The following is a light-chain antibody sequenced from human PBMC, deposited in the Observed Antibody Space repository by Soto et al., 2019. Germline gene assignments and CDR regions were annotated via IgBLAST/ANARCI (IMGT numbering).Light chain of an antibody. CDR3: CSYAGTYTYV. Sequence: QSVLTQPRSVSGSPGQSVTISCTGTSGDVGGYNYVSWYQHHPGRAPKLMIYDVSRRPSGVPDRFSGSNSGNTASLTISGLQAEDDADYYCCSYAGTYTYVFGTGTKLTVL. V-gene: IGLV2-11*01. CDR1: SGDVGGYNY. CDR2: DVS. J-gene: IGLJ1*01.